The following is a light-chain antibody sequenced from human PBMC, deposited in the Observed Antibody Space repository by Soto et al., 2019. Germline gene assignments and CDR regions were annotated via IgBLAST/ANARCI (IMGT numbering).Light chain of an antibody. CDR2: GAS. CDR1: QTISDY. J-gene: IGKJ3*01. CDR3: QQSYRLPLT. V-gene: IGKV1-39*01. Sequence: DIQMTQSPSSLSASVGDRVAITCRSSQTISDYLNWYQQKPVKALKLVIYGASNLPSGVPPRFSGSGSGSEFTLTISGLQPDDFAIYFCQQSYRLPLTFGPGTKVDV.